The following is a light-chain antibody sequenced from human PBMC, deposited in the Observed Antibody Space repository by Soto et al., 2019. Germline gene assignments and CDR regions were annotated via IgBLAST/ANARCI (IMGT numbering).Light chain of an antibody. CDR3: QQTYNFPFT. V-gene: IGKV1-39*01. J-gene: IGKJ3*01. CDR2: TAS. Sequence: DIQVTQSPSSLSAYVGDRVTITCRASQSISTSINWYQQRPGKAPKLLIFTASTLQSGVPSRFSGTGSGTYFTLTVSSLQPEDFATSYCQQTYNFPFTFGPGPKVDI. CDR1: QSISTS.